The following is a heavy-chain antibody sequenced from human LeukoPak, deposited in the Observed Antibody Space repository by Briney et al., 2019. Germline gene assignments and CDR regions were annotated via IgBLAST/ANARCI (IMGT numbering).Heavy chain of an antibody. CDR1: GGSISSGDYY. CDR3: ARVIADSSGYYYMGRYYFDY. D-gene: IGHD3-22*01. CDR2: IYYSGRT. V-gene: IGHV4-30-4*01. J-gene: IGHJ4*02. Sequence: SETLSLTCTVSGGSISSGDYYWSWIRQPPGKGLEWLRYIYYSGRTYYNPSLKSRVTISVDTSKNQFSLKLSSVTAADTAVYYCARVIADSSGYYYMGRYYFDYWGQGTLVTVSS.